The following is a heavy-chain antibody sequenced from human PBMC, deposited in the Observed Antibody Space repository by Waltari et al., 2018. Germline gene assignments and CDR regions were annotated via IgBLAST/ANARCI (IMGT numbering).Heavy chain of an antibody. CDR2: VDPEDGES. D-gene: IGHD3-10*01. CDR3: ATMGGGLDYSPYIDV. Sequence: EVQLVQSGAEVKKPGATVKISCKASGYTFTDYYMHWVQQAPGRGLEWMGRVDPEDGESVYAERFQDRVTRTADTSTATAYMELSGLKSEDTAVYYCATMGGGLDYSPYIDVWGEGTTVTVSS. J-gene: IGHJ6*03. CDR1: GYTFTDYY. V-gene: IGHV1-69-2*01.